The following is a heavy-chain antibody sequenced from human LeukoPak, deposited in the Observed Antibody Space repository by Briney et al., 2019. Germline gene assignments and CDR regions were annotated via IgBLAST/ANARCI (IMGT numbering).Heavy chain of an antibody. CDR1: GGSISSSSYY. CDR2: IYYSGST. J-gene: IGHJ4*02. CDR3: ARDRGRGWLQWGEFDY. D-gene: IGHD5-24*01. Sequence: SETLTLTCTVSGGSISSSSYYWGWIRQPPGKGLEWIGSIYYSGSTYYNPSLKSRVTISVDTSKNQFSLKLSSVTAADTAVYYCARDRGRGWLQWGEFDYWGQGTLVTVSS. V-gene: IGHV4-39*07.